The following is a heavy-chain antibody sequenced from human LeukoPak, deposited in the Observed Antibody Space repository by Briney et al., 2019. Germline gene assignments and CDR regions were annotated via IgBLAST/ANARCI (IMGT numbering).Heavy chain of an antibody. D-gene: IGHD3-10*01. CDR2: ISWNSANI. J-gene: IGHJ4*02. CDR1: GFTFSSYS. V-gene: IGHV3-9*01. Sequence: PGGSLRLSCAASGFTFSSYSMNWVRQAPGKGLEWVSAISWNSANIGYADSVKGRFTISRDNAKNSLYLQMNSLGAEDTAFYYCAKDKISGVRGALDYWGQGTLVTVSS. CDR3: AKDKISGVRGALDY.